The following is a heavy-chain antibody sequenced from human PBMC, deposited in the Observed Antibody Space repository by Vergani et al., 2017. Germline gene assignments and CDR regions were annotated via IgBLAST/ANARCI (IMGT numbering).Heavy chain of an antibody. CDR3: AGGYCSSTSCYIDYMDV. Sequence: QVQLQESGPGLVKPSETLSLTCAVSGYSISSGYYWGWIRQPPGKGLEWIGSIYHSGSTYYNPSLKSRVTISVDTSKNQFSLKLSSVTAADTAVYYCAGGYCSSTSCYIDYMDVWGKGTTVTVSS. CDR2: IYHSGST. D-gene: IGHD2-2*02. CDR1: GYSISSGYY. J-gene: IGHJ6*03. V-gene: IGHV4-38-2*01.